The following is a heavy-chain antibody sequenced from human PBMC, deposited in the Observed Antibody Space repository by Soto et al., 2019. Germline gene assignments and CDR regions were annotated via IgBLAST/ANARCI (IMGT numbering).Heavy chain of an antibody. J-gene: IGHJ4*02. CDR2: ISNDGSNK. CDR3: ASGGSSLNFDS. V-gene: IGHV3-30*03. D-gene: IGHD6-6*01. Sequence: PGGSLRLSCAASGFSFSTYGMHWVRQAPGKGLEWVAFISNDGSNKYYADSMKGRFTISRDNSKNTLYLQMNSLRAEDTAVYYCASGGSSLNFDSWGQGTLVTVSS. CDR1: GFSFSTYG.